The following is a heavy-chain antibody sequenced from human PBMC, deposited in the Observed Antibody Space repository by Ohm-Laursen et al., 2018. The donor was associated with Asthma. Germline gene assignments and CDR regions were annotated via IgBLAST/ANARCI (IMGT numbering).Heavy chain of an antibody. CDR1: GFTFSTYG. Sequence: SLRLSCAASGFTFSTYGMHWVRQAPGKGLEWVAVISYDGSNKYYADSVKGRFTISRDKSKNTLYLQMNSLRAEDTAVYYCAKDTEGRYDFWSGLSDYYYGMDVWGQGTTVTVSS. CDR3: AKDTEGRYDFWSGLSDYYYGMDV. V-gene: IGHV3-30*18. D-gene: IGHD3-3*01. CDR2: ISYDGSNK. J-gene: IGHJ6*02.